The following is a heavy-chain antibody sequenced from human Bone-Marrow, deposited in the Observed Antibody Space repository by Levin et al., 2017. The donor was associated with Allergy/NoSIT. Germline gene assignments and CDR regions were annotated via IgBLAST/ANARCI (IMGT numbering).Heavy chain of an antibody. J-gene: IGHJ4*02. V-gene: IGHV4-34*01. CDR1: GGSFSGSY. CDR2: INHSGST. D-gene: IGHD2-15*01. CDR3: AREDIVVVVATTVFDY. Sequence: SQTLSLTCAVYGGSFSGSYWSWIRQPPGKGLEWIGEINHSGSTNYNPSLKSRVTISVDTSKNQFSLNLSSVTAADTAVYYCAREDIVVVVATTVFDYWGQGTLVTVSS.